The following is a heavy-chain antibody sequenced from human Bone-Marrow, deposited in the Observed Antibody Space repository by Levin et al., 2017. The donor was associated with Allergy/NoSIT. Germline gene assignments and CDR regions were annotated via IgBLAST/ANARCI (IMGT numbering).Heavy chain of an antibody. CDR1: GGSLRSGDFY. CDR2: IYYSGRA. D-gene: IGHD2-8*01. V-gene: IGHV4-31*03. CDR3: ARGLDKWGLRVFEI. J-gene: IGHJ3*02. Sequence: PSETLSLTCTVSGGSLRSGDFYWSWIRQHPGKGLEWIGYIYYSGRAYYKTSLKSRVTISADKAKNQFSLKLTSVTAADTAIYYCARGLDKWGLRVFEIWGQGSLVTVSS.